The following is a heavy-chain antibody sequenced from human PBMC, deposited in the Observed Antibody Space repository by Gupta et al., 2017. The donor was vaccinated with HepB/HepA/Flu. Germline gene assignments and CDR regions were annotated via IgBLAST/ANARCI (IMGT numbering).Heavy chain of an antibody. J-gene: IGHJ2*01. D-gene: IGHD5-24*01. Sequence: QVQLVQSGAEVKRPGSSVKVSCKSSGGGFTNYTFGWVRQAPGQGLEWMGGIIPLFGTADSAQKFEGRVTLGADRSTNTVYMELSSLRSDDTAVYYCERHSGNYNYHWHFDLGGRGTMVTVSS. CDR1: GGGFTNYT. V-gene: IGHV1-69*06. CDR3: ERHSGNYNYHWHFDL. CDR2: IIPLFGTA.